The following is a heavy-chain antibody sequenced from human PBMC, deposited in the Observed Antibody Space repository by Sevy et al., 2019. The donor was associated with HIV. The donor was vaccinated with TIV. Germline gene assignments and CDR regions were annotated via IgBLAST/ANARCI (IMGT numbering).Heavy chain of an antibody. V-gene: IGHV1-18*01. Sequence: ASVKVSCKTSGYTFTSYGVSWIRHAPGQGLEWMGWISAYNGKTNYAQKFQGRVTMTADTSTGTAYMELTSLTSDDTAVYYCARDEWEQWLWTSTGPNWFDPWGQGTLVTVSS. CDR3: ARDEWEQWLWTSTGPNWFDP. D-gene: IGHD6-19*01. J-gene: IGHJ5*02. CDR2: ISAYNGKT. CDR1: GYTFTSYG.